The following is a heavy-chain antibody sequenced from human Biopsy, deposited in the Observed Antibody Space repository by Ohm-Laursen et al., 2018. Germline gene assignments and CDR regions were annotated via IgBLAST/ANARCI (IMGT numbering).Heavy chain of an antibody. J-gene: IGHJ1*01. Sequence: SVKVSCKAPGGTFSNHGVNWVRQAPGQGLEWLGGNIPILGTGNYAQKFQDRVTVAAATSTSTATMELRSLRSDDTAVYYCATKLTGYFHHWGQGTLVIVSS. CDR2: NIPILGTG. D-gene: IGHD3-9*01. V-gene: IGHV1-69*06. CDR3: ATKLTGYFHH. CDR1: GGTFSNHG.